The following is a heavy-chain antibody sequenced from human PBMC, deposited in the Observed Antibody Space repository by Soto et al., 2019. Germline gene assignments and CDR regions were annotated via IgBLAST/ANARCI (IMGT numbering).Heavy chain of an antibody. CDR3: ARDLFGGYCLDY. J-gene: IGHJ4*02. CDR2: IYYSGST. CDR1: GGSISSYY. V-gene: IGHV4-59*01. D-gene: IGHD5-12*01. Sequence: PSETLSLTCTVSGGSISSYYWSWIRQPPGKGLEWIGYIYYSGSTNYNPSLKSRVTISVDTSKNQFSLKLIPVTAADTAVYYCARDLFGGYCLDYWGQGALVTVSS.